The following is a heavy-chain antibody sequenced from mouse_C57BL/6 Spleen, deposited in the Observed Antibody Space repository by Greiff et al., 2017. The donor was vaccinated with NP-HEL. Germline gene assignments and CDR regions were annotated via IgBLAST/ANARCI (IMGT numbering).Heavy chain of an antibody. Sequence: VQLQQSGAELMKPGASVKLSCKATGYTFTGYWIEWVKQRPGHGLEWIGEILPGSGSTNYNEKFKGKATFTADTSSNTAYMQLSSLTTEDSAIYYCARKGRTDYYGSSPAWFAYWGQGTLVTVSA. CDR2: ILPGSGST. V-gene: IGHV1-9*01. CDR3: ARKGRTDYYGSSPAWFAY. CDR1: GYTFTGYW. J-gene: IGHJ3*01. D-gene: IGHD1-1*01.